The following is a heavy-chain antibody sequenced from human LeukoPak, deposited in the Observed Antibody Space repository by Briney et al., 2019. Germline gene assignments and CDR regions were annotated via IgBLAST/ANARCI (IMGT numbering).Heavy chain of an antibody. CDR1: GVSISGNY. J-gene: IGHJ5*02. CDR3: ARGRVRITIFGVVRNWFDP. Sequence: PSEILSLTCTVSGVSISGNYWSWIRQPPGKGLEWIGYIFYTGSTIYNPSLQSRVTILVDTSKNQFSLKLSSVTAADTAVYYCARGRVRITIFGVVRNWFDPWGQGTLVTVSS. D-gene: IGHD3-3*01. CDR2: IFYTGST. V-gene: IGHV4-59*12.